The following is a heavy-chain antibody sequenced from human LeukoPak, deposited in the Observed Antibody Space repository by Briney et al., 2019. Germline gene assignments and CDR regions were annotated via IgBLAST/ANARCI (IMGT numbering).Heavy chain of an antibody. CDR1: GFTFSSYG. V-gene: IGHV3-30*02. Sequence: PVGPLRLSCAASGFTFSSYGMHWVRQAPGKGLEWVAFIRYDGSNKYYADSVKGRFTISRDNSKNTLYLQMNGLRAEDTAVYYCAKRDSSADYWGQGTLVTVSS. J-gene: IGHJ4*02. D-gene: IGHD5-18*01. CDR3: AKRDSSADY. CDR2: IRYDGSNK.